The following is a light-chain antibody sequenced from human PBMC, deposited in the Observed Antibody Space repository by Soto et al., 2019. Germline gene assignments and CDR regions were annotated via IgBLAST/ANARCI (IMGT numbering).Light chain of an antibody. V-gene: IGKV1-39*01. CDR2: LAS. CDR3: QQNYGTPT. J-gene: IGKJ3*01. CDR1: QRINNY. Sequence: DIKMTQSPSSLSASVGDRVTITCRASQRINNYLNWYQQKPGKAPNLLIFLASNLQSGVPSRFSVSGSGTDFTLHISSLQPEDFATYYCQQNYGTPTFGPGTKLDI.